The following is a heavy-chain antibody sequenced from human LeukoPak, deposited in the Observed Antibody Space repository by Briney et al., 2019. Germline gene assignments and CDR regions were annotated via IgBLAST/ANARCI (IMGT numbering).Heavy chain of an antibody. V-gene: IGHV3-48*02. CDR3: TRDRDIFDI. Sequence: GWSLRLSCAAAGFTFSTYSMNWVRQAPGKGLEWISYIKSSGTTRYYADSVRGRFTVSRDNDKNSLSLQMDSLRDEDTAVYYCTRDRDIFDIWGQGTMVTVSS. CDR2: IKSSGTTR. D-gene: IGHD3-10*01. CDR1: GFTFSTYS. J-gene: IGHJ3*02.